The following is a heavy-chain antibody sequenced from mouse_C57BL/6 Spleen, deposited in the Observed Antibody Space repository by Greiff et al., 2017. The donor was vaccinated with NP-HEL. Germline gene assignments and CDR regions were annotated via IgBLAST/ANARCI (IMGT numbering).Heavy chain of an antibody. D-gene: IGHD1-1*01. V-gene: IGHV1-82*01. CDR2: IYPGDGDT. J-gene: IGHJ1*03. CDR3: AREITTVDYFDV. CDR1: GYAFSSSW. Sequence: QVHVKQSGPELVKPGASVKISCKASGYAFSSSWMNWVKQRPGKGLEWIGRIYPGDGDTNYNGKFKGKATLTADKSSSTAYMQLSSLTSEDSAVYFCAREITTVDYFDVWGTGTTVTVSS.